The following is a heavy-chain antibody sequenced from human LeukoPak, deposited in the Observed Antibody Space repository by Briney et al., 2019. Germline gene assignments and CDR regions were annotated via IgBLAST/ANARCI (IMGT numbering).Heavy chain of an antibody. J-gene: IGHJ4*02. Sequence: GGSLRLSCAASGFTFSSYSMNWVRQAPGKGLEWISSITISSYIYYADSVKGRFAISRDNTKNSLYLQMNSLRAEDTAVYYCARGYGSGSYYNVEFLFDYWGQGTLVTVSS. CDR3: ARGYGSGSYYNVEFLFDY. D-gene: IGHD3-10*01. V-gene: IGHV3-21*01. CDR2: ITISSYI. CDR1: GFTFSSYS.